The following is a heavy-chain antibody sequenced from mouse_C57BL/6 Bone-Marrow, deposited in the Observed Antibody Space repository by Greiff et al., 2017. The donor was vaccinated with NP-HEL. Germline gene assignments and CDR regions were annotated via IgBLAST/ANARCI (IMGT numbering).Heavy chain of an antibody. CDR2: IYPGDGDS. Sequence: QVQLQQSGPELVKPGASVKISCKASGYAFSSSWMNWVKQRPGKGLEWIGRIYPGDGDSNYNGKFKGKATLTADKSSSTAYMQLSSLTSADSAVYFCAGGVRTSPWFAYWGQGTLVTVSA. CDR3: AGGVRTSPWFAY. CDR1: GYAFSSSW. J-gene: IGHJ3*01. V-gene: IGHV1-82*01. D-gene: IGHD2-14*01.